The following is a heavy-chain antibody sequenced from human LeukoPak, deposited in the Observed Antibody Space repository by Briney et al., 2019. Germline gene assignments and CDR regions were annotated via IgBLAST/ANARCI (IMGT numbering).Heavy chain of an antibody. CDR3: AKLQPNSGEWAFDI. Sequence: SETLSLTCTVSGGSISSGTYYWGWIRQSPGKGLEWIGHIYYSGSTYYQPSLKSRVTIYVDTSKNQFSLTLSSVTAADTAVYYCAKLQPNSGEWAFDIWGQGTMVTVSS. D-gene: IGHD1-1*01. J-gene: IGHJ3*02. CDR1: GGSISSGTYY. V-gene: IGHV4-39*07. CDR2: IYYSGST.